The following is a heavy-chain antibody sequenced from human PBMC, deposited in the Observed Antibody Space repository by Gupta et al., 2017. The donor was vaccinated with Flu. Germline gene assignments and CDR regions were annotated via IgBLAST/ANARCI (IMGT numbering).Heavy chain of an antibody. Sequence: QVQLVQSGAEVKKPGASVKVSCKASGYTFTGYYMHWVRQAPGQGLEWMGWINPNSGGTNYAQKFQGRVTMTRDTSISTAYMELSRLRSDDTAVYYCARDRKGGSSWYTAWGYWGQGTLVTVSS. D-gene: IGHD6-13*01. CDR1: GYTFTGYY. CDR2: INPNSGGT. J-gene: IGHJ4*02. V-gene: IGHV1-2*02. CDR3: ARDRKGGSSWYTAWGY.